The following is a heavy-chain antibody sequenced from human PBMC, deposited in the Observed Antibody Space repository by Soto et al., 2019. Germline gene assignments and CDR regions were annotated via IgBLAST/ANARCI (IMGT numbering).Heavy chain of an antibody. D-gene: IGHD6-19*01. CDR3: AREQFIAVAGHFDY. J-gene: IGHJ4*02. V-gene: IGHV1-46*01. Sequence: ASVKVSCKASGYTFTSYYMHWVRQATGQGLEWMGIINPSGGSTSYAQKFQGRVTMTRDTSTITVYMELSSLRSEDTSVYYCAREQFIAVAGHFDYWGQGTLVTVSS. CDR1: GYTFTSYY. CDR2: INPSGGST.